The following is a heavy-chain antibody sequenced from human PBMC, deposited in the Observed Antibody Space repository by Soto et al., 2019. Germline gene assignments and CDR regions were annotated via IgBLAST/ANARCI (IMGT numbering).Heavy chain of an antibody. D-gene: IGHD3-22*01. CDR1: GFTFSSYW. J-gene: IGHJ6*02. V-gene: IGHV3-74*01. Sequence: GGSLRLSCAASGFTFSSYWMHWVRQAPGKGLVWVSRINSDGSSTSYADSVKGRFTISRDNAKNTLYLQMNSLRAEDTAVYYCAIISTGLTRYYYYGMDVWGQGTTVTVSS. CDR3: AIISTGLTRYYYYGMDV. CDR2: INSDGSST.